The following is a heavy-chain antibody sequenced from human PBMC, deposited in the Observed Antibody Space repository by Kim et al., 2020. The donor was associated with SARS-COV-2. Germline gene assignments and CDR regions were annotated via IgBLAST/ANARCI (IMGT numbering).Heavy chain of an antibody. CDR2: IYYSGST. CDR3: ARGYHNSFDY. V-gene: IGHV4-59*13. CDR1: GGSISSYY. Sequence: SETLSLTCTVSGGSISSYYWSWIRQPPGKGLEWIGYIYYSGSTNYNPSLKSRVTISVDTSKNQFSLKLSSVTAADTAVYYCARGYHNSFDYWGQGTLVTVSS. D-gene: IGHD1-26*01. J-gene: IGHJ4*02.